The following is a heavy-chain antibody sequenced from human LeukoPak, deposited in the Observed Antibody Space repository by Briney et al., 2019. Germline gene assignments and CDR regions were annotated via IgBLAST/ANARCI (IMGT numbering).Heavy chain of an antibody. Sequence: GGSLRLSCAASGFTVSSNYMSWVRQAPGKGLEWASVIYSGGSTYYADSVKGRFTISRDNSKNTLYLQMNSLRAEDTAVYYCARVGSLEALGYFDYWGQGTLVTVSS. CDR2: IYSGGST. J-gene: IGHJ4*02. CDR3: ARVGSLEALGYFDY. V-gene: IGHV3-53*01. CDR1: GFTVSSNY. D-gene: IGHD2-15*01.